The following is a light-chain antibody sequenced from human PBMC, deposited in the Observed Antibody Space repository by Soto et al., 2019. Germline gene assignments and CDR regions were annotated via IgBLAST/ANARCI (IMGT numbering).Light chain of an antibody. CDR2: DAS. J-gene: IGKJ5*01. Sequence: EFVLTQSPATLSLSPGDRATLSCRASQSVSSYFAWYQQKPGQAPRLLIYDASNRATGIPARFSGSGSGTDFTLTISSLEAEDFAVYYCQQRSIWPLTFGQGTRLEI. CDR1: QSVSSY. V-gene: IGKV3-11*01. CDR3: QQRSIWPLT.